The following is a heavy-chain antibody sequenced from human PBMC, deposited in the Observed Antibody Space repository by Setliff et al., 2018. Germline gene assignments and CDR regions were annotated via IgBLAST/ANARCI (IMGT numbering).Heavy chain of an antibody. J-gene: IGHJ5*02. D-gene: IGHD2-2*01. V-gene: IGHV4-39*07. Sequence: PSETLSLTCTVSGGFINDTNYYWGWIRQPPGRGLEWIGSVFHSGTTYYSPSLESRVTMSVDTSKRQFSLKVTSVTAADTAVYYCARSLYCVTTSCYFWFDPWGPGILVTVSS. CDR3: ARSLYCVTTSCYFWFDP. CDR2: VFHSGTT. CDR1: GGFINDTNYY.